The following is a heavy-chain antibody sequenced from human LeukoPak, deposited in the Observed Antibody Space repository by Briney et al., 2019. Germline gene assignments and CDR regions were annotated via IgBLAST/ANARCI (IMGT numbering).Heavy chain of an antibody. D-gene: IGHD3-16*01. J-gene: IGHJ4*02. CDR1: GFTVSSNY. V-gene: IGHV3-53*01. CDR2: IFSDGST. CDR3: ARDVGDEGNY. Sequence: PGGSLRLSCAASGFTVSSNYMNWVRQAPGKGPQWVSIIFSDGSTYYADSVKGRFTISRDNSKNTLYLQMSSLRTADTAVYYCARDVGDEGNYWGQGTLVTVSS.